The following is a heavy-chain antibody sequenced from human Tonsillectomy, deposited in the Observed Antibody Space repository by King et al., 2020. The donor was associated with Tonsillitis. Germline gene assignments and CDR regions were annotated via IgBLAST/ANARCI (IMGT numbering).Heavy chain of an antibody. CDR1: GYSISSGYY. Sequence: VQLQESGPGLVKPSETLSLTCTVSGYSISSGYYWGWIRQPPGKGLEWIGSIYHSGSTYYNPSLKSRVTISVDTSKNQFSLKLSSVTAADTAVYYCARDDSPYVYDSSGCFDYWGQGTLVTVSS. J-gene: IGHJ4*02. CDR3: ARDDSPYVYDSSGCFDY. CDR2: IYHSGST. D-gene: IGHD3-22*01. V-gene: IGHV4-38-2*02.